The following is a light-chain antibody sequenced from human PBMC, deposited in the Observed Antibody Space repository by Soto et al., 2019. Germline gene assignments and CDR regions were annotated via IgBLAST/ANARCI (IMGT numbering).Light chain of an antibody. CDR2: DVS. V-gene: IGLV2-11*01. CDR1: SSDVGGSNY. CDR3: CSYAGSYSWV. Sequence: QSVLTQPRSVSGSPGQSVTISCTGTSSDVGGSNYVSWYQQHPGKAPKLLIYDVSRRPSGVPDRFSGSKSAYTASLTISGLQSEDEADYYCCSYAGSYSWVFGGGTKLTVL. J-gene: IGLJ2*01.